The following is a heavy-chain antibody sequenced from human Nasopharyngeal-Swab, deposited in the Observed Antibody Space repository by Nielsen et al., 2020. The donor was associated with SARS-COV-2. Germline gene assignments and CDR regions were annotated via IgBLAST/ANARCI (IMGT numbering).Heavy chain of an antibody. V-gene: IGHV4-59*01. CDR3: ARSIVVVPAGFDY. CDR2: IYYSGST. J-gene: IGHJ4*02. D-gene: IGHD2-2*01. CDR1: GGSISSYY. Sequence: GSLRLSCTVSGGSISSYYWSWIRQPPGKGLGWIGYIYYSGSTNYNPSLKSRVTISVDTSKNQFSLKLSSVTAADTAVYYCARSIVVVPAGFDYWGQGTLVTVSS.